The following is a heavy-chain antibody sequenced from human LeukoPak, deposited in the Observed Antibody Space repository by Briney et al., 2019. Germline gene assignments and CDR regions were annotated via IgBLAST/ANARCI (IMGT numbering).Heavy chain of an antibody. V-gene: IGHV3-66*01. CDR3: ARAGDSVSGATIYYYYGMDV. Sequence: GGSLRLSCAASGFTVSGNYMSWVRQAPGKGLECVSVMFNHGSPYYADSVKGRFTISRDNAKNSLYLQMNSLRAEDTAVYYCARAGDSVSGATIYYYYGMDVWGQGTTVTVSS. D-gene: IGHD5-12*01. J-gene: IGHJ6*02. CDR2: MFNHGSP. CDR1: GFTVSGNY.